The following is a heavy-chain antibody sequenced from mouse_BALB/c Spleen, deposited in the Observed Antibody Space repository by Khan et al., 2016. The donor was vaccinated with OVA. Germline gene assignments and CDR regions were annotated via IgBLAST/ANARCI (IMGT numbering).Heavy chain of an antibody. Sequence: QVQLKESGPGLVAPSQSLSITCTISGFSLTNYGVHWVRQPPGKGLEWLEVIWSDGSATYNSALKSRLSISKDNSKSQVFLKMNSLQTDDTAMYYCARQPYYHYYIMDYWGQGTSVTVSS. J-gene: IGHJ4*01. D-gene: IGHD2-10*01. V-gene: IGHV2-6-1*01. CDR3: ARQPYYHYYIMDY. CDR2: IWSDGSA. CDR1: GFSLTNYG.